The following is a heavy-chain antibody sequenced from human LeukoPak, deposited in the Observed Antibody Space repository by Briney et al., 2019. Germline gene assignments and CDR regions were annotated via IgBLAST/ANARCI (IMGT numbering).Heavy chain of an antibody. J-gene: IGHJ6*02. CDR3: ARITYSSSWWADRTNYYYYGMDV. CDR2: IIPIFGTA. CDR1: GGTFSSYA. Sequence: SVKVSCKAPGGTFSSYAMSWVRQAPGHGLEWMGGIIPIFGTANYAQKFQGRVTITADESTSTAYMELSSLRSEDTAVYYCARITYSSSWWADRTNYYYYGMDVWGQGTTVTVSS. V-gene: IGHV1-69*01. D-gene: IGHD6-13*01.